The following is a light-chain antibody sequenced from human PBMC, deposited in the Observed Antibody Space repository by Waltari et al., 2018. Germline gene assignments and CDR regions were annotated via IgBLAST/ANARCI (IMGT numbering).Light chain of an antibody. CDR2: DVN. CDR3: LSYTTSYTWL. J-gene: IGLJ3*02. CDR1: SSDLGTSDC. Sequence: QSALTQPASVSASPGQSLPLSCAGSSSDLGTSDCVTWYQQLPGTVPQLILFDVNKRPSGISARFSGSKSGNTASLTISGLLPEDEADYFCLSYTTSYTWLFGGGTRVTVL. V-gene: IGLV2-14*03.